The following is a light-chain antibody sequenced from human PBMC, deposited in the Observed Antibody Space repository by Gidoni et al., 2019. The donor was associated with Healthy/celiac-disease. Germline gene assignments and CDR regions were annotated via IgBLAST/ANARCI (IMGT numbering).Light chain of an antibody. V-gene: IGLV3-1*01. CDR2: QDS. J-gene: IGLJ2*01. CDR3: RACDSSTVV. Sequence: SYELTQPPSVSVSPGQTASITCSGDKSGDKYACWYQQKPGQSPVLVIYQDSKRPPGIPERFSGSNSGNTATLTISGTQDMDEDDYYWRACDSSTVVFGGGTKLTVL. CDR1: KSGDKY.